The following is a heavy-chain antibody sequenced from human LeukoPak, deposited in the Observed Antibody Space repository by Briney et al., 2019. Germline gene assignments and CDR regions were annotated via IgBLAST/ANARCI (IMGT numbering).Heavy chain of an antibody. D-gene: IGHD4-17*01. CDR1: GGSFSGYY. CDR2: INHSGST. Sequence: SETLSLTCAVYGGSFSGYYWSWIRQPPGKGLEWIGEINHSGSTNYNPSLKSRVTISVDTSKNQFSLKLTSVTAADTAVYLCAREHKSYGDYPYYFDSWGQGTLVTVSS. J-gene: IGHJ4*02. V-gene: IGHV4-34*01. CDR3: AREHKSYGDYPYYFDS.